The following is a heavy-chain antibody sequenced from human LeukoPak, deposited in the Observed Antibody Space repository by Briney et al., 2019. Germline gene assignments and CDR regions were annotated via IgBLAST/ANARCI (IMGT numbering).Heavy chain of an antibody. D-gene: IGHD1-14*01. J-gene: IGHJ4*02. CDR1: GLTFRRYW. V-gene: IGHV3-74*01. CDR3: ARDLNHHFDY. CDR2: INSDGSST. Sequence: RPGGSLRLSCAAFGLTFRRYWMHWVRQAPGKGLVWVALINSDGSSTTYADSVRGRFTISRDNARDTVSLQLNNLRVGDTAVYYCARDLNHHFDYWGQGTLVTVSS.